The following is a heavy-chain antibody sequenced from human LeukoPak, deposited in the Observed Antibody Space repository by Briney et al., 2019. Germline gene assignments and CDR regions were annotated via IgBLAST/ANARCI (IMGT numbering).Heavy chain of an antibody. V-gene: IGHV3-15*01. D-gene: IGHD4-17*01. CDR1: GFTFSNAW. J-gene: IGHJ4*02. CDR2: IKSKTDGGTT. CDR3: TRLAPRATVNY. Sequence: GGSLRLSCAASGFTFSNAWMSWVRQAPGKGLGWVGRIKSKTDGGTTDYAAPVKGRFPISRDDPKHTLYLQMNSLKTEGTAVYYCTRLAPRATVNYWGQGTLVTVSS.